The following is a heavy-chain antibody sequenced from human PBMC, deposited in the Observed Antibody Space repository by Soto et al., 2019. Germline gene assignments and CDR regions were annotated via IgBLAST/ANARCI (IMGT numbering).Heavy chain of an antibody. CDR1: GFTFSSYW. V-gene: IGHV3-7*03. CDR3: AKSLPGSTWSYGY. J-gene: IGHJ4*02. CDR2: IKQDGSEK. D-gene: IGHD6-6*01. Sequence: EVQLVESGGGLVQPGGSLRLSCVASGFTFSSYWMSWVRQAPGKGLEWVANIKQDGSEKYYVDSVKGRFTISRDNAKNSLYLQMNSLRAEDTAVYYCAKSLPGSTWSYGYWGQGTLVTVSS.